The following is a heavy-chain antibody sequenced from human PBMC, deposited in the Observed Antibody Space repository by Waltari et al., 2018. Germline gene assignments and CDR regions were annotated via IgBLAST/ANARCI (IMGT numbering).Heavy chain of an antibody. J-gene: IGHJ6*02. D-gene: IGHD2-2*01. Sequence: QVQLVQSGAEVQKPGASVKVSCQASGDTFTNYGLSWVRQSPGQGLEWMGWISVYNGNTNYAQKLQGRVTMTTDTSTSTAYMELRSLRSDDTAVYYCARDRGSWDCSSTRCYMYYGMDVWGQGTTVIVSS. CDR1: GDTFTNYG. CDR3: ARDRGSWDCSSTRCYMYYGMDV. CDR2: ISVYNGNT. V-gene: IGHV1-18*01.